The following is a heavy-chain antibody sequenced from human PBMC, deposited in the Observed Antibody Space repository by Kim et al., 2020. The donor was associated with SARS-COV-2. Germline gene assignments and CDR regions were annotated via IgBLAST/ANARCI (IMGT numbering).Heavy chain of an antibody. V-gene: IGHV3-7*04. J-gene: IGHJ4*02. CDR3: AGGGSRRGLSLDY. D-gene: IGHD3-16*01. CDR2: IKQDGSEK. Sequence: GGSLRLSCAASGFTFSSYWMSWVRQAPGKGLEWVANIKQDGSEKYYVDSVKGRFTISRDNAKNSLYLQMNSLRAEDTAVYYCAGGGSRRGLSLDYWGQGTLVTVSS. CDR1: GFTFSSYW.